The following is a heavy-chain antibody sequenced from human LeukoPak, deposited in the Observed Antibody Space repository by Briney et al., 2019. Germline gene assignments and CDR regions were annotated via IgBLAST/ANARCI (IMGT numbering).Heavy chain of an antibody. V-gene: IGHV3-9*01. D-gene: IGHD2-2*01. J-gene: IGHJ6*03. CDR2: ISWNSGSI. CDR3: AKEGEPAAHYYYYYMDV. CDR1: GFTFDDYA. Sequence: AGGSLRLSCAASGFTFDDYAMHWVRHAPGKGLEWVSGISWNSGSIGYADSVKGRFTISRDNAKNSLYLQMNSLRAEDTALYYCAKEGEPAAHYYYYYMDVWGKGTTVTISS.